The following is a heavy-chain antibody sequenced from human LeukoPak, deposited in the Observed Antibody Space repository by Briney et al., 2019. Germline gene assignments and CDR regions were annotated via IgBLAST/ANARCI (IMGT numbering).Heavy chain of an antibody. J-gene: IGHJ6*02. Sequence: YWSWIRQPXGXXLEWIGYIYYSGSTNYNPSLKSRVTISVDTSKNQFALKLSSVTAADTAVYYCARMIAVAGTSGGVYYGMDVWGQGTTVTVSS. V-gene: IGHV4-59*01. CDR2: IYYSGST. CDR1: Y. D-gene: IGHD6-19*01. CDR3: ARMIAVAGTSGGVYYGMDV.